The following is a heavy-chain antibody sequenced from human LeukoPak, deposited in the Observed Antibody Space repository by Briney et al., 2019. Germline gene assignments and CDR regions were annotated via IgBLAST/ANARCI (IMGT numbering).Heavy chain of an antibody. CDR3: ARAHVAAGLAFDI. J-gene: IGHJ3*02. CDR2: IGIPGDT. V-gene: IGHV3-13*01. Sequence: SGGSLRLSCAASRFTFSGYDMHWLRQATGKGLEWVSGIGIPGDTYYPGSVKGRFTISRENAKNSFYLQMNSLRAEDTAVYYCARAHVAAGLAFDIWGQGTMVTVSS. D-gene: IGHD6-25*01. CDR1: RFTFSGYD.